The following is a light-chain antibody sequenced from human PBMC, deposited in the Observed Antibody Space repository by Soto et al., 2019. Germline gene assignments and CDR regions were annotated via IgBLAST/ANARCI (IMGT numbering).Light chain of an antibody. CDR1: QSISDT. V-gene: IGKV3-15*01. J-gene: IGKJ1*01. CDR2: GAS. Sequence: EIVMPQSPATRSVSPGGRPPLSCRASQSISDTLAWYQQKPGKAHRLLIYGASTRATGFPARFSGSGSGTDFTLTIRSLQSEDFAVYYCKQYNNWPWTFGQGTKVDIK. CDR3: KQYNNWPWT.